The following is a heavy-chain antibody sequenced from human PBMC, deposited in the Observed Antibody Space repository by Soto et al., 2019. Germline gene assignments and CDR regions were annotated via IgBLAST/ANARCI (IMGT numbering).Heavy chain of an antibody. J-gene: IGHJ6*02. CDR2: ISHDRSNE. CDR1: GFTFSDYA. CDR3: ARPGGRSGYNSYHYYGVDV. Sequence: VGSLRLSCAASGFTFSDYAMHWVRQAPGKGLEWVAVISHDRSNEFYADSVKGRFTISRDNSKNTLYLQMNRLRTEDTAVYYCARPGGRSGYNSYHYYGVDVWGQGSTLTVSS. D-gene: IGHD5-12*01. V-gene: IGHV3-30-3*01.